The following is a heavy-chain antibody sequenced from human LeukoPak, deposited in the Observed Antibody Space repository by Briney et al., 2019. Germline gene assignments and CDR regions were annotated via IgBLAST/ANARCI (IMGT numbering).Heavy chain of an antibody. J-gene: IGHJ5*02. CDR2: INPNSGGT. CDR1: GYTFTGYY. CDR3: ARGSLSGYYGSGSRKNWFDP. V-gene: IGHV1-2*02. D-gene: IGHD3-10*01. Sequence: ASVKVSCKASGYTFTGYYMHWVRQTPGQGLEWMGWINPNSGGTNYAQKFQGRVTMTRDTSISTAYMELSRLRSDDTAVYYCARGSLSGYYGSGSRKNWFDPWGQGTLVTVSS.